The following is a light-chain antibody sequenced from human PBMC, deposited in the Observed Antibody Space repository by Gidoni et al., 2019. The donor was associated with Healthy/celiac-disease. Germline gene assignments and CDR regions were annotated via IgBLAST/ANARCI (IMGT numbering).Light chain of an antibody. CDR2: GNS. J-gene: IGLJ1*01. V-gene: IGLV1-40*01. Sequence: QSVLTQPPSVSGAPGQRVTISCTGSSSNNGAGYDVHWYQQLPGTAPKPLIYGNSNRPSGVPDRFSGSKSGTSASLAITGLQAEDEADYYCQSYDSSLSGTYVFGTGTKVTVL. CDR3: QSYDSSLSGTYV. CDR1: SSNNGAGYD.